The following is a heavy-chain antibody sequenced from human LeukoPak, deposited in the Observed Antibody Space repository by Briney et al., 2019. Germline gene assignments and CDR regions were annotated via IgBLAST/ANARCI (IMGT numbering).Heavy chain of an antibody. V-gene: IGHV1-3*01. CDR2: IKAGNGDT. D-gene: IGHD6-13*01. CDR1: GYTFTTYA. J-gene: IGHJ4*02. Sequence: ASVKVSCKASGYTFTTYAIHWMRQVAGQRLEWMGWIKAGNGDTKYSQRFQGRVPLTRDTSASTAYMELRSLRSEDTAVYFCARGAAAFDYWGQGTRVTVSS. CDR3: ARGAAAFDY.